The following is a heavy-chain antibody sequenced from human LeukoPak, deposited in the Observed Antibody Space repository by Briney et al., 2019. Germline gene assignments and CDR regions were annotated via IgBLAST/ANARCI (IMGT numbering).Heavy chain of an antibody. CDR3: ARGNWNDPKVHSDY. J-gene: IGHJ4*02. V-gene: IGHV1-18*01. CDR2: ISTFNGNT. CDR1: GYTFSSYS. D-gene: IGHD1-1*01. Sequence: GASVKVSCEASGYTFSSYSITWVRQAPGQGFEWMGWISTFNGNTKYAQKFQGRVTLTTDTSTSTAFLELRSLSSDDTAIYYCARGNWNDPKVHSDYWGQGTLVTVSS.